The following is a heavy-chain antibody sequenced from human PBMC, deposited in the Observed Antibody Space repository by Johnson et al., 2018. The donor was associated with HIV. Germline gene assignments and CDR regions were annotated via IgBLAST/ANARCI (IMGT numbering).Heavy chain of an antibody. Sequence: VQLVESGGGLVQPGGSLRLSCAASGFTFSSYWMSWVRQAPGKGLEWVANIKQDGSEKYYVDSVKGRFTISRDNAKNSLYLQMNSLGAEDTALYYCARDHRGYSSSWYGDAFDIWGQGTMVTVSS. D-gene: IGHD6-13*01. V-gene: IGHV3-7*03. CDR1: GFTFSSYW. CDR2: IKQDGSEK. J-gene: IGHJ3*02. CDR3: ARDHRGYSSSWYGDAFDI.